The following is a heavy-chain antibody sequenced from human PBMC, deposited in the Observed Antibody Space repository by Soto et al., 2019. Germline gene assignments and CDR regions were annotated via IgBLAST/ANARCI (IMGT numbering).Heavy chain of an antibody. J-gene: IGHJ5*02. CDR1: GGTIIGYY. CDR2: IYSSGNT. CDR3: ARGQRFSDWFDP. Sequence: NPSETLSLTCSVSGGTIIGYYCTFIRQPAGKGLEWIGRIYSSGNTKYNPSLQSRVTMSLDTSNNQFSLRLTSVTAADTAVYYCARGQRFSDWFDPWGQGTLVTVSS. V-gene: IGHV4-4*07. D-gene: IGHD3-3*01.